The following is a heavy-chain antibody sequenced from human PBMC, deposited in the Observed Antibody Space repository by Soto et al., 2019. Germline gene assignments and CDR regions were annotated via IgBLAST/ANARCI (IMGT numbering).Heavy chain of an antibody. V-gene: IGHV1-2*02. CDR3: ARGQYDFWSGYPSNWFDP. CDR1: GYTFTSYG. Sequence: ASVKVSCKASGYTFTSYGISWVRQAPGQGLEWMGWINANSGSTNYAQKFQGRVTMTRDTSISTAYMELSRLRSDDTAVYYCARGQYDFWSGYPSNWFDPWGQGTLVTVSS. J-gene: IGHJ5*02. D-gene: IGHD3-3*01. CDR2: INANSGST.